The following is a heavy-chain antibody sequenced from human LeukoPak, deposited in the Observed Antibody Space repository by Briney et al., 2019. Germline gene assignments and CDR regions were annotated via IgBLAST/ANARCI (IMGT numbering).Heavy chain of an antibody. CDR2: INHSGST. CDR3: ARHELDGSGLMVPL. Sequence: SETLSLTCAVYGGSFSGYYWSWIRQPPGKGLEWIGEINHSGSTNYNPSLKSRVTISVDTSKNQFSLKLSSVTAADTAVYYCARHELDGSGLMVPLWGQGTLVTVSS. CDR1: GGSFSGYY. V-gene: IGHV4-34*01. J-gene: IGHJ4*02. D-gene: IGHD6-19*01.